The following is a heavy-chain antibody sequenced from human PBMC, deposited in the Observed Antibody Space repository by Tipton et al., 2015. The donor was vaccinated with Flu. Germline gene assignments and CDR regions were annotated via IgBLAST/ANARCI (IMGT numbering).Heavy chain of an antibody. CDR1: GGSMNNYY. CDR3: ARWGSYRVGATV. Sequence: LRLSCTVSGGSMNNYYWCWIRQPPGKGLEWIGYVYYSGSTNYNPSLNSRVTISVDTSKNQFSLKLSSVTAADTAVYYCARWGSYRVGATVWGQGTLVTVSS. V-gene: IGHV4-59*01. D-gene: IGHD1-26*01. J-gene: IGHJ4*02. CDR2: VYYSGST.